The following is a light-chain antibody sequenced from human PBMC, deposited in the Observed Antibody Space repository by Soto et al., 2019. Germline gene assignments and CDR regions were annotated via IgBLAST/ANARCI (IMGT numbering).Light chain of an antibody. CDR3: QSYDGSLSGWGL. J-gene: IGLJ2*01. Sequence: QAVVTQLPSVSGAPGQRVTISCTGSRSNIGAGYHVHWYQQLPGRAPKLLIYGNSNRPSGVPDRFSGSKSGTSASLAITGLQAEDEADYYCQSYDGSLSGWGLFGGGTKVTVL. V-gene: IGLV1-40*01. CDR2: GNS. CDR1: RSNIGAGYH.